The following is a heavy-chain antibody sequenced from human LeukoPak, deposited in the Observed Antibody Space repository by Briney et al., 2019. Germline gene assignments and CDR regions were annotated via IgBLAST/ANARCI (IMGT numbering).Heavy chain of an antibody. J-gene: IGHJ4*02. CDR3: ARDFSSGWTFDY. Sequence: ASVKVSCKASGYTFTNYPMHWVRQAPGQRLEWMGWINAGNGNTKYSQNFQGRVTITRDTSASTAYMELNSLRSEDMAVYYCARDFSSGWTFDYWGQGTLVTVSS. V-gene: IGHV1-3*01. CDR1: GYTFTNYP. CDR2: INAGNGNT. D-gene: IGHD6-19*01.